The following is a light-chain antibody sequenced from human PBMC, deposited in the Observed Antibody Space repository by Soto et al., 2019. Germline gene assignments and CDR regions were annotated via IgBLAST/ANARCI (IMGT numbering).Light chain of an antibody. CDR2: DAS. CDR3: QQRSNWPLT. V-gene: IGKV3-11*01. J-gene: IGKJ4*01. CDR1: QSVSNY. Sequence: EIVMTQSPVTLSVSPLARVPLXFRASQSVSNYLAWYQQKPGQAPRLLMYDASNRATGVPARFSGSGSGTDFTLTISSLEPEDFAVYYCQQRSNWPLTFGGGTKVDIK.